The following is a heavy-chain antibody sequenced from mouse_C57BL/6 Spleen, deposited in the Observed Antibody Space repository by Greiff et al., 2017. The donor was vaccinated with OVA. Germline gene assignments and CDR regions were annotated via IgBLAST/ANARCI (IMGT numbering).Heavy chain of an antibody. CDR2: IYPRDGST. CDR1: GYTFTSYD. CDR3: ARRDYGSSYGGWFAY. J-gene: IGHJ3*01. Sequence: QVQLKQSGPELVKPGASVKLSCKASGYTFTSYDINWVKQRPGQGLEWIGWIYPRDGSTKYNEKFKGKATLTVDTSSSTAYMELHSLTSEDSAVYFCARRDYGSSYGGWFAYWGQGTLVTVSA. D-gene: IGHD1-1*01. V-gene: IGHV1-85*01.